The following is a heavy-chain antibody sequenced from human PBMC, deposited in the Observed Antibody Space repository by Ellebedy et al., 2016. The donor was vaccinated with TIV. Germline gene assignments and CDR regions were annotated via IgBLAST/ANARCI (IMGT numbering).Heavy chain of an antibody. CDR1: GYRLSRYY. D-gene: IGHD3-22*01. Sequence: ASVKVSXKASGYRLSRYYIHWMRQAPGRGLEWMGVIDPSNGGTSYSRKFQGRLLVTTDTSTSTVYMDLSSLRFDDTAMYYCARYHSSGDDYWGQGTLVTVSS. CDR2: IDPSNGGT. CDR3: ARYHSSGDDY. J-gene: IGHJ4*02. V-gene: IGHV1-46*01.